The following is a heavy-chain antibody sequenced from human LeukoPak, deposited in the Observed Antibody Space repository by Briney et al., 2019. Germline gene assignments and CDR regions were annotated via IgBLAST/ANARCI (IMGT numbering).Heavy chain of an antibody. D-gene: IGHD3-10*01. J-gene: IGHJ5*02. V-gene: IGHV1-18*01. CDR2: ISGYNGNT. CDR3: ARDRGPMFRGVLFSPHNWFDP. Sequence: ASVKVSCRTSGYTFTTYGINWVRQAPGQGLEWMGRISGYNGNTKYAQRLQDRVSLTTDTSATTAYMELRSLRSDDTAIYYCARDRGPMFRGVLFSPHNWFDPWGQGTLVTVSS. CDR1: GYTFTTYG.